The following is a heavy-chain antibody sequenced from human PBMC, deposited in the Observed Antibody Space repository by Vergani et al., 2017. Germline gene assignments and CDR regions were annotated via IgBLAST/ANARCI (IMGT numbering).Heavy chain of an antibody. J-gene: IGHJ2*01. D-gene: IGHD3-10*01. V-gene: IGHV4-61*02. Sequence: QVQLHESGPGLVKPSETLSLICSVSGVSMQSGSFYWTWIRQTAERRLEWMGRVYPSGTTNYNPSLNGRVTIFVDKSKNQFSLNLTSVTAADTAVYYCARGRGDNWYFDLWGRGTLVTVSS. CDR2: VYPSGTT. CDR3: ARGRGDNWYFDL. CDR1: GVSMQSGSFY.